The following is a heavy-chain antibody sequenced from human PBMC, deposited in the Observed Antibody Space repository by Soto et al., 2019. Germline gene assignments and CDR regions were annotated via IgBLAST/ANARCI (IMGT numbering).Heavy chain of an antibody. D-gene: IGHD6-13*01. CDR3: ARPSGRYFNLTYYYGMEV. CDR1: GYTFTSYG. J-gene: IGHJ6*02. Sequence: ASVKVSCKASGYTFTSYGISWVRQAPAQGLEGMGWISAYNGNTNYAQKLQGRDTMTTDTSTSKAYMDLRCLRSDYTAAYYCARPSGRYFNLTYYYGMEVWGQGTTVTVSS. CDR2: ISAYNGNT. V-gene: IGHV1-18*01.